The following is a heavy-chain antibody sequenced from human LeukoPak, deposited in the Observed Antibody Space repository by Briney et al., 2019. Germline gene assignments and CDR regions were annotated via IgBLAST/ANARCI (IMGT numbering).Heavy chain of an antibody. J-gene: IGHJ4*02. CDR1: GGSISSTYW. CDR2: VHLSGRT. Sequence: SETLSLTCGVSGGSISSTYWWTWVRQPPGEGLEWIGEVHLSGRTNYNPSLESRVTMSVDMSENHISLKPTSVTAADTAVYYCAREGGPYRPLDYSGQGTLVTVSS. V-gene: IGHV4-4*02. CDR3: AREGGPYRPLDY.